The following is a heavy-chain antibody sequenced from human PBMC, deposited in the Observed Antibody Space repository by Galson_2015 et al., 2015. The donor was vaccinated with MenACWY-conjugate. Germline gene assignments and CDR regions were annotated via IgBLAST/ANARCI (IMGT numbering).Heavy chain of an antibody. CDR2: ISMSSSYI. CDR3: ARDYARLEWLLASYFAC. J-gene: IGHJ4*02. CDR1: GFIFSGHT. D-gene: IGHD3-3*01. V-gene: IGHV3-21*01. Sequence: SLRLSCAASGFIFSGHTMNWARQAPGKGLEWVSSISMSSSYIYYADSVKGRFTISRDNAKNSRYLQMNSLTAEDTAVYYCARDYARLEWLLASYFACWGQGSPVTVSS.